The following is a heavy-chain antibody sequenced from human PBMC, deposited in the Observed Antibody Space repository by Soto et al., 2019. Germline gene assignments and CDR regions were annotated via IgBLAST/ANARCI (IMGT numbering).Heavy chain of an antibody. V-gene: IGHV4-31*03. J-gene: IGHJ4*02. CDR2: IYYSGST. D-gene: IGHD6-19*01. CDR1: GGSISSGGYY. Sequence: SETLSLTCTVSGGSISSGGYYWSWIRQHPGKGLEWIGYIYYSGSTYYNPSLKSRVTISVDTSKNQFSLKLSSVTAADTAVYYCAVTFADGGWFDYWGQGTLVTVCS. CDR3: AVTFADGGWFDY.